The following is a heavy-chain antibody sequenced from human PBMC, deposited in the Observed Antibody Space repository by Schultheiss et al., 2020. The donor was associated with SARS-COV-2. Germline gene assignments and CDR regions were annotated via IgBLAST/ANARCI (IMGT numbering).Heavy chain of an antibody. CDR1: GFTFSSYA. CDR2: ISYDGSNK. J-gene: IGHJ4*02. Sequence: GGSLRLSCAASGFTFSSYAMHWVRQAPGKGLEWVAVISYDGSNKYYADSVKGRFTISRDNAKNSVYLQMNSLRAEDTAVYYCARETYWGSDFWGQGTLVTVSS. V-gene: IGHV3-30*07. CDR3: ARETYWGSDF. D-gene: IGHD7-27*01.